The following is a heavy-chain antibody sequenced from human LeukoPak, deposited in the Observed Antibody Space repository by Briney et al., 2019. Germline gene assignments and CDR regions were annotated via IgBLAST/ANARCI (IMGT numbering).Heavy chain of an antibody. CDR3: ARGRVMSSGWKTFDY. Sequence: GASVEVSCKASGYTFTSYAMNWVRQAPGQGLEWMGWISAYNGNTNYAQKLQGRVTMTTDTSTSTAYMELRSLRSDDTAVYYCARGRVMSSGWKTFDYWGQGTLVTVSP. V-gene: IGHV1-18*01. CDR2: ISAYNGNT. J-gene: IGHJ4*02. CDR1: GYTFTSYA. D-gene: IGHD6-19*01.